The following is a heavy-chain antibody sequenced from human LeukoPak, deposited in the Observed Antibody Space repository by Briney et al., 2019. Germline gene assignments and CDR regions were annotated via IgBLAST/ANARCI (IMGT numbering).Heavy chain of an antibody. V-gene: IGHV4-30-4*01. CDR3: AREVTMVRGPQGWFDP. CDR2: IYYGGST. Sequence: SQTLALTCTVSGGSISSGDYYWGWIRQPPGKGLEWIGYIYYGGSTYYNPSHKSRVTISVDTSKNQFSLKLSSVTAADTAVYYCAREVTMVRGPQGWFDPWGQGTLVTVSS. J-gene: IGHJ5*02. D-gene: IGHD3-10*01. CDR1: GGSISSGDYY.